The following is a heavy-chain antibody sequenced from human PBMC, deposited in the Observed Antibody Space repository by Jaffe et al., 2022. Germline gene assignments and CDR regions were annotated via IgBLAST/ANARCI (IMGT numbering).Heavy chain of an antibody. CDR2: INHSGST. CDR3: AREITMVQGDGGYFDY. D-gene: IGHD3-10*01. V-gene: IGHV4-34*01. Sequence: QVQLQQWGAGLLKPSETLSLTCAVYGGSFSGYYWSWIRQPPGKGLEWIGEINHSGSTNYNPSLKSRVTISVDTSKNQFSLKLSSVTAADTAVYYCAREITMVQGDGGYFDYWGQGTLVTVSS. J-gene: IGHJ4*02. CDR1: GGSFSGYY.